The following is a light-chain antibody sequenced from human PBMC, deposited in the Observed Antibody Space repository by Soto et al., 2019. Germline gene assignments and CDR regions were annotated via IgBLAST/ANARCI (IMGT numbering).Light chain of an antibody. CDR1: QSHMHSDGNTY. Sequence: DVVMTQSPLSLPVTLGQPASISCRSSQSHMHSDGNTYLNWFQQRPGQSPRRLIYEVSDRDSGVPDRFSGSGSGTDFTLKISRVEAEDVGVYYCMQGTHWPWTFGQGTEVEIK. V-gene: IGKV2-30*02. J-gene: IGKJ1*01. CDR3: MQGTHWPWT. CDR2: EVS.